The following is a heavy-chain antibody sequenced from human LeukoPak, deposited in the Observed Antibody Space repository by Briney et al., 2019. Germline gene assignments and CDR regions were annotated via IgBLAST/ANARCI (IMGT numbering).Heavy chain of an antibody. CDR1: GFTFNTYA. Sequence: GGSLRLSCTASGFTFNTYAMSWVRQAPGKGLEWVSTIITTGGVSDYADSVKGRFTISRDNSRNTLYVQMNSLRAEDTAVYYCARDQVSIAGTGIDYWGQGTLVTVSS. V-gene: IGHV3-23*01. D-gene: IGHD6-13*01. CDR3: ARDQVSIAGTGIDY. CDR2: IITTGGVS. J-gene: IGHJ4*02.